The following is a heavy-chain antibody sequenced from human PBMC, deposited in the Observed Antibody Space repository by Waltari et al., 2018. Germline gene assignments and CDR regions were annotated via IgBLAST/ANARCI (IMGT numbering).Heavy chain of an antibody. CDR3: ATTPLRTFTSASGFDP. Sequence: QVQLVQSGAEVKKPGASVKVSCKVSGYTLSELAMHWVRQAPGKGLEWMGGFDPEDGETIYAQRFQDRVTMTEDSSTDTAYMVLSSLRSEDTAVYYCATTPLRTFTSASGFDPWGQGTLVTVSS. D-gene: IGHD2-15*01. V-gene: IGHV1-24*01. CDR2: FDPEDGET. J-gene: IGHJ5*02. CDR1: GYTLSELA.